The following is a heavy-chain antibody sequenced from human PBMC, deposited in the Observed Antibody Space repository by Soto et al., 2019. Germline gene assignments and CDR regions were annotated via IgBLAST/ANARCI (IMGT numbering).Heavy chain of an antibody. D-gene: IGHD2-15*01. V-gene: IGHV3-72*01. CDR3: YRVDPSAKGPDY. CDR2: TRNRVNSFST. J-gene: IGHJ4*02. CDR1: AVSEFTFSDQY. Sequence: VQVEQSGGGLVLPGGSLRLSCAVSAVSEFTFSDQYIDWVRQAPGKGLEWVGRTRNRVNSFSTAYAPSVQGRFTISRDDPKNTVYLQMNSLKPEDTAVYYCYRVDPSAKGPDYWVQGTLVTVSS.